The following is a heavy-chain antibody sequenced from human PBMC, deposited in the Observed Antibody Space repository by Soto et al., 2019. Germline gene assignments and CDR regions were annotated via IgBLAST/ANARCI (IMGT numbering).Heavy chain of an antibody. CDR3: GRGGEAEEWRFDY. J-gene: IGHJ4*02. CDR1: GGSISSDY. CDR2: IYYSGST. D-gene: IGHD2-21*01. V-gene: IGHV4-59*01. Sequence: PSETLSLTCPVPGGSISSDYWSWIRQPPGKGLDLIGYIYYSGSTNYNPSLKSRVTISLDTAEIQFSRSLSAVAAADMGVYYCGRGGEAEEWRFDYGGQRSPVTVSS.